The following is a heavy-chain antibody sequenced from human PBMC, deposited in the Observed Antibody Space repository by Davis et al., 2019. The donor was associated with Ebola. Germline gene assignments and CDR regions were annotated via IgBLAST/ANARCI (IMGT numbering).Heavy chain of an antibody. CDR3: ARSTEEFITVYYFEY. Sequence: MPSETLSLTCTVSGDSISGYYWSWIRQPPGKGLEWIGYIYWSGNTNYNPSLKGRVTISIDTSKSQFSLRLTSVTAADTAVYYCARSTEEFITVYYFEYWGQGTLVTVSS. J-gene: IGHJ4*02. CDR2: IYWSGNT. D-gene: IGHD3-22*01. CDR1: GDSISGYY. V-gene: IGHV4-59*01.